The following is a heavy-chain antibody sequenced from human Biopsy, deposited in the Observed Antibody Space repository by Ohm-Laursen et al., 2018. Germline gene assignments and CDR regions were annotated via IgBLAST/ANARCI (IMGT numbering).Heavy chain of an antibody. V-gene: IGHV1-24*01. CDR2: FAPENGKT. CDR1: GYTLTALF. Sequence: SSVKVSCKVSGYTLTALFMHWVRQAPGRGLEWMGGFAPENGKTIYAQKFQGRITMTEDTSTDTAYMELSSLRSEDTAVYYCAADINVWNVNYWGQGTQVTDSS. CDR3: AADINVWNVNY. D-gene: IGHD1-1*01. J-gene: IGHJ4*02.